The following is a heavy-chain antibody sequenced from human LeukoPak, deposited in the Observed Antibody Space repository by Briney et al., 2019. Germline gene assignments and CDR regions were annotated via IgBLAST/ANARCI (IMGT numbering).Heavy chain of an antibody. CDR3: ARLLGGY. J-gene: IGHJ4*02. D-gene: IGHD2/OR15-2a*01. V-gene: IGHV4-39*07. CDR1: GGSISSSSYY. Sequence: SETLSLTCTVSGGSISSSSYYWGWIRQPPGKGLEWIGSIYYSGSTYYNPSLKSRVTISVDTSKNQFSLKLSSVTAADTAVYYCARLLGGYWGQGTLVTVSS. CDR2: IYYSGST.